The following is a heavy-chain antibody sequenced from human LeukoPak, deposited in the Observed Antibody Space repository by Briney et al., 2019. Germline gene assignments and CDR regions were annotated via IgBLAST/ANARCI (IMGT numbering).Heavy chain of an antibody. CDR2: ISIDGGSK. CDR1: GFTFSDYA. Sequence: GGSLRLSCSASGFTFSDYAMHWVRQAPGKGLEHVSTISIDGGSKYYADSVKGRFTISRDNSKNTLSLQMSSLRVEDTAIYYCVKDQEYSYDYWGQGTLVTVSS. J-gene: IGHJ4*02. V-gene: IGHV3-64D*08. CDR3: VKDQEYSYDY. D-gene: IGHD5-18*01.